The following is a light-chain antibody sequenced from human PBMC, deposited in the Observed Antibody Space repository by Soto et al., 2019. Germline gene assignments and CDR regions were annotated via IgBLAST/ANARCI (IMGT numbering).Light chain of an antibody. CDR1: QDISAY. CDR3: QQYDNLPPLS. Sequence: DIQMTQSPSSLSASVGDRVTITCQASQDISAYLNWYQQKPGKAPKLLIYDASNLETGVPSRFSGSGSGTDFTFTISSLQPEDTATYYCQQYDNLPPLSFGQGTRLEIK. V-gene: IGKV1-33*01. J-gene: IGKJ5*01. CDR2: DAS.